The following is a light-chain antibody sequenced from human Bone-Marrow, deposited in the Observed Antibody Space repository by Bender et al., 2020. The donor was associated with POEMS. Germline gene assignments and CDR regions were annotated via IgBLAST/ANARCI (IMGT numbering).Light chain of an antibody. CDR1: SSDVGSYNF. J-gene: IGLJ2*01. CDR2: AVT. V-gene: IGLV2-8*01. Sequence: QSALTQPASVSGSPGQSITISCTGTSSDVGSYNFVSWYQQYPGKAPKLLIYAVTNRPSGVPDRFSGSKSGNTASLTVFGLQAEDEADYYCSSYAGSNNFVFGGGTKLTVL. CDR3: SSYAGSNNFV.